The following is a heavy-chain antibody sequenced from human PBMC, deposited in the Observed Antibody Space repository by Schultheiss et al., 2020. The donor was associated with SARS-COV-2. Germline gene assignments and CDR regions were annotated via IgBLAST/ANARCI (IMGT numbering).Heavy chain of an antibody. CDR2: IGASAGTP. CDR1: GFTFRSFA. Sequence: GGSLRLSCTASGFTFRSFAMSWVRQSPGKGLEWVSSIGASAGTPYYAESVKGRFTIIKDNSKNTLFLQMNSLRAEDTGLYYCAKGKGQWLVRHYFDYWGQGTLVTVSS. J-gene: IGHJ4*02. D-gene: IGHD6-19*01. V-gene: IGHV3-23*01. CDR3: AKGKGQWLVRHYFDY.